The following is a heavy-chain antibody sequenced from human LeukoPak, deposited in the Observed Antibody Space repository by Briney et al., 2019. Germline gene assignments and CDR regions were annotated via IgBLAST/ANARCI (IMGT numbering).Heavy chain of an antibody. CDR1: GYTFTRYD. CDR3: ARGRLYCSGGSCYYMDV. Sequence: SVTVSCKASGYTFTRYDNNWVQQATGQGLEWMGWMNPNSGNTGYAQKFQGRVTMTRNTSISTAYMELSSLRSEDTAVYYCARGRLYCSGGSCYYMDVWGKGTTVTVSS. J-gene: IGHJ6*03. D-gene: IGHD2-15*01. V-gene: IGHV1-8*01. CDR2: MNPNSGNT.